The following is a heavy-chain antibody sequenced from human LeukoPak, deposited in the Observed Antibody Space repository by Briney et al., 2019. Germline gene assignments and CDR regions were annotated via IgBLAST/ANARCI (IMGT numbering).Heavy chain of an antibody. V-gene: IGHV3-30*03. Sequence: GGSLRLSCAASGFTFSSYSMNWVRQAPGKGLEWVAVISYDGSNKYYADSVKGRFTISRDNSKNTLYLQMNSLRAEDTAVYYCARETYYYDSSGYPDYWGQGTLVTVSS. J-gene: IGHJ4*02. D-gene: IGHD3-22*01. CDR1: GFTFSSYS. CDR3: ARETYYYDSSGYPDY. CDR2: ISYDGSNK.